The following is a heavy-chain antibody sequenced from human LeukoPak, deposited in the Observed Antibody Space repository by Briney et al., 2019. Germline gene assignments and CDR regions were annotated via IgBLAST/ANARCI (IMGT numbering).Heavy chain of an antibody. Sequence: SETLSLTCTVSGGSISSSSFYWGWIRQPPGKGLEWIGSIYYSGSTYYNPSLKSRVTISVDTSKNQFSLKLSSVTAADTAVYYCAREVGATLDPWGQGTLVIVSS. V-gene: IGHV4-39*07. J-gene: IGHJ5*02. CDR1: GGSISSSSFY. CDR2: IYYSGST. D-gene: IGHD1-26*01. CDR3: AREVGATLDP.